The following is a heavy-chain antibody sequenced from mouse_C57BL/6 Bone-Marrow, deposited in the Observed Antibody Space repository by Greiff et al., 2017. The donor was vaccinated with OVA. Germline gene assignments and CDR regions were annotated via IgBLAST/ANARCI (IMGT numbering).Heavy chain of an antibody. CDR1: GYTFTSYW. D-gene: IGHD1-1*01. J-gene: IGHJ3*01. Sequence: QVQLQQSGAELVKPGASVKLSCKASGYTFTSYWMQWVKQRPGQGLEWIGEIDPSDSYTNYNQKFKGKATLTVDTSSSTAYMQLSSLTSEDSAVYYCARRGITTVVAEDWFAYWGQGTLVTVSA. V-gene: IGHV1-50*01. CDR2: IDPSDSYT. CDR3: ARRGITTVVAEDWFAY.